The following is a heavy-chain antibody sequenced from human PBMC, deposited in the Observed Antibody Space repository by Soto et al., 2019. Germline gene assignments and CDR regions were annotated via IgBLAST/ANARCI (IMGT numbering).Heavy chain of an antibody. J-gene: IGHJ5*02. V-gene: IGHV4-31*03. CDR3: ARVMITFGGVTANWFDP. CDR2: IYYSGST. D-gene: IGHD3-16*01. Sequence: PSETLSLTCTVSGGSISSGGYYWSWIRQHPGKGLERIGYIYYSGSTYYNPSLKSRVTISVDTSKNQFSLKLSSVTAADTAVYYCARVMITFGGVTANWFDPWGQGTLVTVSS. CDR1: GGSISSGGYY.